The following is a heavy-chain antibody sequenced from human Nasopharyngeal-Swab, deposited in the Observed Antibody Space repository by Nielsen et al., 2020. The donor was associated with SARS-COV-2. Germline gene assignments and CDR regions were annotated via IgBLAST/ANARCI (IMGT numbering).Heavy chain of an antibody. CDR2: IYYSGST. CDR3: ARGSGDYVFDY. D-gene: IGHD4-17*01. V-gene: IGHV4-39*07. Sequence: RQAPGKGLEWIGSIYYSGSTYYNPSLKSRVTISVDTSKNQFSLKLSSVTAADTAVYYCARGSGDYVFDYWGQGTLVTVSS. J-gene: IGHJ4*02.